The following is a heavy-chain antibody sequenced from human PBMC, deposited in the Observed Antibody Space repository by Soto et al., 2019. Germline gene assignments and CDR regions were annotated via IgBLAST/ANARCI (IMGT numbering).Heavy chain of an antibody. V-gene: IGHV3-11*06. Sequence: QVQLVESGGGLVKAGGSLRLSCAASGFTFSDYSMTWIRQAPGKGPEWVSSITTSTNYTRYAESVRGRFSISRGDAKNSLYLHVNSLRVEDTAVYYCARGQIWFDLWGQGNLVTVSS. CDR3: ARGQIWFDL. CDR2: ITTSTNYT. J-gene: IGHJ5*02. CDR1: GFTFSDYS.